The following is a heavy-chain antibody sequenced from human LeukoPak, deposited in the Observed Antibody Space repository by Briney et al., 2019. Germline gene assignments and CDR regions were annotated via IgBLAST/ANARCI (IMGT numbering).Heavy chain of an antibody. Sequence: GRSLSLSCAASEFTFSSYGMHWVRQAPGKGREWEAVISYDGSNKYYADSVKGRFTISRDNSKNTLYLQMNSLRAEDTAVYYCAKTLQDPGYGVFDYWGQGTLVTVSS. V-gene: IGHV3-30*18. CDR1: EFTFSSYG. CDR2: ISYDGSNK. CDR3: AKTLQDPGYGVFDY. J-gene: IGHJ4*02. D-gene: IGHD5-12*01.